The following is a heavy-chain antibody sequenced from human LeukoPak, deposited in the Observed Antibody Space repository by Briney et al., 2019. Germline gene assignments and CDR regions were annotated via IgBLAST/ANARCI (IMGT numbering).Heavy chain of an antibody. Sequence: GGSLRLSCAASGFALSSHWMTWVRQVPGRGPEWVANVNRDGSETYYLDSVKGRFTISKDNAKNSLYLQMNSLRAEDTALYHCARSNSMDVWGQGTTVIVSS. CDR2: VNRDGSET. CDR3: ARSNSMDV. J-gene: IGHJ6*02. CDR1: GFALSSHW. V-gene: IGHV3-7*03. D-gene: IGHD2/OR15-2a*01.